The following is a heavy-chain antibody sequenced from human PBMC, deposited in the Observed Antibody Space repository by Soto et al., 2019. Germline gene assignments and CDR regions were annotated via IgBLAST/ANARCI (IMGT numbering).Heavy chain of an antibody. CDR1: GFTFSSYS. Sequence: EVPLVESGGGLVQPGGSLRLSCAASGFTFSSYSMNWVRQAPGKGLEWVSYISSSSSTIYYADSVKGRFTISRDNAKNSLYLQMNSLRDEDTAVYYCAREGYERGLHWFDPWGQGTLVTVSS. J-gene: IGHJ5*02. D-gene: IGHD2-2*01. CDR2: ISSSSSTI. V-gene: IGHV3-48*02. CDR3: AREGYERGLHWFDP.